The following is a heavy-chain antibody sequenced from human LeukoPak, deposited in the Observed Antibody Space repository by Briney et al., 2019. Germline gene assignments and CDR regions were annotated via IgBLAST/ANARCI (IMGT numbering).Heavy chain of an antibody. J-gene: IGHJ5*02. CDR1: GGTFSSYA. V-gene: IGHV1-18*01. D-gene: IGHD6-19*01. CDR3: ARGPRAVAGTSAWFDP. Sequence: ASVKVSCKASGGTFSSYAISWVRQAPGQGLEWMGWISAYNGNTNYAQKLQGRVTMTTDTSTSTAYMELRSLRSDDTAVYYCARGPRAVAGTSAWFDPWGQGTLVTVSS. CDR2: ISAYNGNT.